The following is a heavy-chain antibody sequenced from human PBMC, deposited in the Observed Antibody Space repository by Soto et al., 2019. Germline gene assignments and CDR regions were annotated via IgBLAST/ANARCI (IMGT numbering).Heavy chain of an antibody. Sequence: QVQLVESGGGVVQPGRSLRLSCAASGFTFSSYGMHWVRQAPGKGLEWVAVISYDGSNKYYADSVKGRFTISRENSKNTLYLQMNSLRAEDTAVYYCAKGVRLDYWGQGTLVTVSS. CDR3: AKGVRLDY. CDR1: GFTFSSYG. V-gene: IGHV3-30*18. J-gene: IGHJ4*02. CDR2: ISYDGSNK.